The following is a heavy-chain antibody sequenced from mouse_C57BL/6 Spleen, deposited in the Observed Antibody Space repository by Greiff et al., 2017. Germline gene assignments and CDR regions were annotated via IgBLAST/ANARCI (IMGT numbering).Heavy chain of an antibody. CDR2: ISSGSSTI. CDR3: ARYSNYDAMDY. J-gene: IGHJ4*01. D-gene: IGHD2-5*01. Sequence: EVKVVESGGGLVKPGGSLKLSCAASGFTFSDYGMHWVRQAPEQGLEWVAYISSGSSTIYYADTVKGRFTISRDNAKNTLFLQMTSLRSEDTAMYYCARYSNYDAMDYWGQGTSVTVSS. CDR1: GFTFSDYG. V-gene: IGHV5-17*01.